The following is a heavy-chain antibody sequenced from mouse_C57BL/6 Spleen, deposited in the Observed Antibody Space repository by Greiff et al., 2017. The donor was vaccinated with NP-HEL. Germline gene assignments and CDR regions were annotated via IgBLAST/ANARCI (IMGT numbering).Heavy chain of an antibody. CDR3: ARALYYYGSSLDY. CDR2: ISDGGSYT. J-gene: IGHJ2*01. V-gene: IGHV5-4*03. D-gene: IGHD1-1*01. CDR1: GFTFSSYA. Sequence: EVKLVESGGGLVKPGGSLKLSCAASGFTFSSYAMSWVRQTPEKRLEWVATISDGGSYTYYPDNVKGRFTISRDNAKNNLYLQMSHLKSEDTAMYYCARALYYYGSSLDYWGQGTTLTVSS.